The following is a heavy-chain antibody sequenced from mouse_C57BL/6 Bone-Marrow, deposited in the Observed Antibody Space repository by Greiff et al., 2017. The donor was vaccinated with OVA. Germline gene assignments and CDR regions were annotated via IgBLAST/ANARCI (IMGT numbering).Heavy chain of an antibody. J-gene: IGHJ3*01. V-gene: IGHV1-15*01. CDR1: GYTFTDYE. CDR3: TRGQLRPLAY. CDR2: IDPETGGT. Sequence: QVQLQQSGAELVRPGASVTLSCKASGYTFTDYEMHWVKQTPVHGLEWIGAIDPETGGTAYNQKFKGKAILTADKSSSTAYMELRSLTSEDSAVYYCTRGQLRPLAYWGQGTLVTVSA. D-gene: IGHD3-2*02.